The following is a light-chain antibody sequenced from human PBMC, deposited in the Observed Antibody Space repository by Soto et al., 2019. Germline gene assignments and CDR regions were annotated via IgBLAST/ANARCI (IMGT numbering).Light chain of an antibody. J-gene: IGKJ1*01. CDR2: AAS. CDR3: QQSETTPWT. CDR1: QSISNN. Sequence: DIPMTQSPSSLSASVGDRATITCRASQSISNNLSWYQQIPGRPPKLLIYAASTLRSGVSTRFSGSGSGTDFTLTISSLQPEDFALYFCQQSETTPWTFGQGTKVEIK. V-gene: IGKV1-39*01.